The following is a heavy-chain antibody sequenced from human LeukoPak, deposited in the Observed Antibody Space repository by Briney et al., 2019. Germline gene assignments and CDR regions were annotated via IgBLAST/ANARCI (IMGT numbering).Heavy chain of an antibody. J-gene: IGHJ3*02. CDR1: GGSFSGYY. Sequence: SETLSLTCAVYGGSFSGYYWSWIRQPPGKGLEWIGYIYYSGSTNYNPSLKSRVTISVDTSKNQFSLKLSSVTAADTAVYYCARDLDDYGDYGRAFDIWGQGTMVTVSS. CDR2: IYYSGST. CDR3: ARDLDDYGDYGRAFDI. D-gene: IGHD4-17*01. V-gene: IGHV4-59*01.